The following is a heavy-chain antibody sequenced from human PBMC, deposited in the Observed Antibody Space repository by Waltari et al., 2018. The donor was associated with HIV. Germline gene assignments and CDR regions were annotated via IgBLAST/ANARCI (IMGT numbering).Heavy chain of an antibody. D-gene: IGHD5-12*01. Sequence: EVQLLESGGGLVQPGGSLRLSCAASGFIFSNNAMSWVRQAPGKGLEWFSSIGGSGRDTYYADSVKGRFTISRDNSKSNLYLQMNSLRAEDTAVYYCAGGFTHVLDYWGQGTLVTVSS. J-gene: IGHJ4*02. CDR1: GFIFSNNA. V-gene: IGHV3-23*01. CDR2: IGGSGRDT. CDR3: AGGFTHVLDY.